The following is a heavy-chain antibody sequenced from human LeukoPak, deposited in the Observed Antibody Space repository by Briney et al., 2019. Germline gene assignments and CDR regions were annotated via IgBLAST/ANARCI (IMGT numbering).Heavy chain of an antibody. CDR1: GFTFSSYG. CDR2: ISYDGSNK. J-gene: IGHJ3*02. Sequence: GGSLRLSCAASGFTFSSYGMHWVRQAPGKGLEWVAVISYDGSNKYYADSVMGRFTISRDNSKNTLYLQMNSLRAEDTAVYYCAKDDCSSTSCYVNKAFDIWGQGTMVTVSS. CDR3: AKDDCSSTSCYVNKAFDI. V-gene: IGHV3-30*18. D-gene: IGHD2-2*01.